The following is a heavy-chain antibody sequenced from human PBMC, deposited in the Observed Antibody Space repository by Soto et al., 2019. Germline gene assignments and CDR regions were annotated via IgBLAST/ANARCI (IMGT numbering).Heavy chain of an antibody. J-gene: IGHJ3*01. CDR3: AKDTVGGYSFWSGYYSDGLDV. CDR2: ISGSADGT. CDR1: GFTFDSYA. D-gene: IGHD3-3*01. Sequence: EVKLLESGGGLAQPGGSLRLSCVGSGFTFDSYAISWVRQAPGERLQWIAAISGSADGTDYAHSVRGRFTIPRDNAKKTVHLQMDSLGVEDTAVYFCAKDTVGGYSFWSGYYSDGLDVWGQGTLVSVS. V-gene: IGHV3-23*01.